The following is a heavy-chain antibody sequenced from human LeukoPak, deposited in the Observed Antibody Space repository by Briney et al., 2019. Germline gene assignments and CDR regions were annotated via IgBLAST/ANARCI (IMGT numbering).Heavy chain of an antibody. V-gene: IGHV3-11*01. J-gene: IGHJ4*02. CDR3: ARDQYLDY. CDR2: I. CDR1: GFSFSDYY. Sequence: PGGSLRLSCAASGFSFSDYYMSWIRQAPGKGLEWVSSIYYADSVKGRFTISRDNAKNSLDLQMNRLRAEDTAVYYCARDQYLDYWGQGTLVTVSS.